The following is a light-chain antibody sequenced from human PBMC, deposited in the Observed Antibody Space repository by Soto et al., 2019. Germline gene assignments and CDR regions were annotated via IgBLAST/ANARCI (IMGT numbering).Light chain of an antibody. V-gene: IGKV1-39*01. J-gene: IGKJ4*01. CDR2: AAS. CDR3: QQSYSPLLA. Sequence: DIEMIQSPPSLSASVGDRITITCRASQSITSYLNWFQQKPGKAPNLLIFAASNLQSGVPSRFSGSGSGTDFTLTINSLQPEDSATCYCQQSYSPLLAFGGGTKVEV. CDR1: QSITSY.